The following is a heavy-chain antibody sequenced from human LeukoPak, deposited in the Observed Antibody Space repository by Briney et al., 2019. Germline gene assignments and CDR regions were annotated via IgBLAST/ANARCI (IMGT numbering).Heavy chain of an antibody. Sequence: GASVKVSCKASGYTFTSYYMHWVRQAPGQGLEWMGIINPSGGSTSYAQKFQGRVTMTRDTSTSTVYMELSSLRSEDTAVYYCARVLNVHGGNPPGSFDYWGQGTLVTVSS. D-gene: IGHD4-23*01. V-gene: IGHV1-46*01. CDR2: INPSGGST. J-gene: IGHJ4*02. CDR3: ARVLNVHGGNPPGSFDY. CDR1: GYTFTSYY.